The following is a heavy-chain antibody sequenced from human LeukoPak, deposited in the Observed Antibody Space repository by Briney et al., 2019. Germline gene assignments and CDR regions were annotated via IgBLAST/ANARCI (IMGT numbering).Heavy chain of an antibody. CDR3: ARDRLLWFGEPRFDY. D-gene: IGHD3-10*01. V-gene: IGHV1-3*03. CDR1: GYTFTSYA. J-gene: IGHJ4*02. CDR2: INAGNGNT. Sequence: GASVKVSCKASGYTFTSYAMHWVRQAPGQRLEWMGWINAGNGNTKYSQEFQGRVTITRDTSANTAYMGLSSLRSEDMAVYYCARDRLLWFGEPRFDYWGQGTLVTVSS.